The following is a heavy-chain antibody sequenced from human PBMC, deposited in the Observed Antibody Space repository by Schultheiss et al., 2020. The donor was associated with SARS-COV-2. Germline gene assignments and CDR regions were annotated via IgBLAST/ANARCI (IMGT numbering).Heavy chain of an antibody. CDR3: ARGLRGSGDHCSKGVCHPYYYYALDV. V-gene: IGHV4-34*01. J-gene: IGHJ6*02. D-gene: IGHD2-8*01. CDR1: GESFNGFS. CDR2: IYHSGSA. Sequence: SETLSLTCAVFGESFNGFSWTWIRQSPGKGLEWIGEIYHSGSAYYNPSLKSRVTMSIERSANQFSLRLNSVIAADTAVYYCARGLRGSGDHCSKGVCHPYYYYALDVWGQGTTVTVSS.